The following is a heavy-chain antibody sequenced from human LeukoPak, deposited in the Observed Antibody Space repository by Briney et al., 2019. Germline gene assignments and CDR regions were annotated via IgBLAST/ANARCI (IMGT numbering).Heavy chain of an antibody. CDR2: INPSGGST. CDR1: GYTFTSYY. V-gene: IGHV1-46*01. CDR3: ARGASLTYYYDSSGFFSFDY. J-gene: IGHJ4*02. D-gene: IGHD3-22*01. Sequence: ASVKVSCKASGYTFTSYYTHWVRQAPGQGLEWMGIINPSGGSTSYAQKFQGRVTMTRDTSTSTVYMELSSLRSEDTAVYYCARGASLTYYYDSSGFFSFDYWGQGTLVTVSS.